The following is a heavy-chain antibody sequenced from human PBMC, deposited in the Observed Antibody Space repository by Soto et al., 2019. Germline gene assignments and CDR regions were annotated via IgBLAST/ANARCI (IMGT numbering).Heavy chain of an antibody. CDR2: IYPSDSRT. Sequence: ESLKISCESSGYTFANYWIGWVRQVPGKGLEWVAIIYPSDSRTIYSPSFQGQVTISADKSISTAYLQWTSLKASDTAIYYCARQIYDSDTGPNFQYYFDSWGQGTPVTVSS. D-gene: IGHD3-22*01. V-gene: IGHV5-51*01. CDR3: ARQIYDSDTGPNFQYYFDS. CDR1: GYTFANYW. J-gene: IGHJ4*02.